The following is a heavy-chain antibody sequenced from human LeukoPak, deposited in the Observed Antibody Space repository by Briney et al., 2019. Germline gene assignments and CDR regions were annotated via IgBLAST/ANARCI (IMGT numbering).Heavy chain of an antibody. CDR3: AKGEYYDFWSGYPFDY. V-gene: IGHV3-23*01. CDR1: GFTFRSYA. J-gene: IGHJ4*02. Sequence: GGSLRLYCAATGFTFRSYAMSWVSQAPGKGLECVLAISGSGGSTYYADSVKGRFTISRDNSKNTLYLQMNSLRAEDTAVYYCAKGEYYDFWSGYPFDYWGQGTLVTVSS. CDR2: ISGSGGST. D-gene: IGHD3-3*01.